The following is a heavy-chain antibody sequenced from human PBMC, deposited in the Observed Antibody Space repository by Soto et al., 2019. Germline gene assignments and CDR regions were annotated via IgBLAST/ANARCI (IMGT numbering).Heavy chain of an antibody. Sequence: EVQLLESGGGLVQPGGSLRLSCAASGFTFSSYAMSWVRQAPGKGLEWVSAISGSGGSTYYADSVKGRFTISRDNSKNTLYLKMNSLRAEDTAVYYCAKSTIFGVVINNWYFDLWGRGTLVTVSS. CDR1: GFTFSSYA. J-gene: IGHJ2*01. D-gene: IGHD3-3*01. CDR2: ISGSGGST. CDR3: AKSTIFGVVINNWYFDL. V-gene: IGHV3-23*01.